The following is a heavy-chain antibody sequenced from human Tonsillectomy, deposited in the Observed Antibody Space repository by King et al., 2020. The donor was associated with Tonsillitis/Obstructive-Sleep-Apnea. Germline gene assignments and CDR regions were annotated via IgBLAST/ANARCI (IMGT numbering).Heavy chain of an antibody. V-gene: IGHV1-2*04. J-gene: IGHJ4*02. D-gene: IGHD2-2*01. Sequence: LQLVQSGAEVKKPGASVKVSCKASGYTFTGYYMHWVRQAPGQGLEWMGWINPNSGGTNYAQKFQGWVTMTRDTSISTAYMGLSRLRSDDTAVYYCARGNNIVVVPAAVDFDYWGQGTLVTVSS. CDR2: INPNSGGT. CDR1: GYTFTGYY. CDR3: ARGNNIVVVPAAVDFDY.